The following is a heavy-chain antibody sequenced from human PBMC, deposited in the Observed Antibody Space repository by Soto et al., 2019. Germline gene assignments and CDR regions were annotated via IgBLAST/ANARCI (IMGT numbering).Heavy chain of an antibody. CDR3: ARLQFYDFWSGSDPLDV. Sequence: SETLSLTCAVSGASVSSGSYQWSWIRQSPGKGLEWIGFISFTGSTDSNPSLKSRVTFSVDASKNHFSLKLTSVTAADTALYFCARLQFYDFWSGSDPLDVWGQGTTVTVSS. J-gene: IGHJ6*02. CDR2: ISFTGST. CDR1: GASVSSGSYQ. V-gene: IGHV4-61*01. D-gene: IGHD3-3*01.